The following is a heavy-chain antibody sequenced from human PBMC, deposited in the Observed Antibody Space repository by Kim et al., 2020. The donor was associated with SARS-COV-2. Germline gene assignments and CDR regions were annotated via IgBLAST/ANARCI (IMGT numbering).Heavy chain of an antibody. D-gene: IGHD4-4*01. CDR2: K. J-gene: IGHJ4*02. CDR3: AKDQSYSALDY. Sequence: KYYADSVKGRFTISRDNSKNTLYLQMNILRAEDTAVYYCAKDQSYSALDYWGQGTLVTVSS. V-gene: IGHV3-30*02.